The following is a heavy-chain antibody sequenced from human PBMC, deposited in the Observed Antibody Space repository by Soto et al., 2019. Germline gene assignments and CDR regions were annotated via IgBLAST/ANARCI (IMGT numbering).Heavy chain of an antibody. CDR1: GYTFTSYA. J-gene: IGHJ4*02. V-gene: IGHV1-3*01. CDR3: ARVYSYGSSSHSSSWPGY. D-gene: IGHD6-13*01. CDR2: INAGNGNT. Sequence: ASVKVSCKASGYTFTSYAMHWVRQAPGQRLEWMGWINAGNGNTKYSQKFQGRVTITRDTSASTAYMELSSLRSEDTAVYYCARVYSYGSSSHSSSWPGYWGQGTLVTVSS.